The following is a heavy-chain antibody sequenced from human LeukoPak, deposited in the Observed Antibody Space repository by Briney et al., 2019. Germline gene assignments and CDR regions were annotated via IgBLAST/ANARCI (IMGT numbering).Heavy chain of an antibody. CDR3: ARVGYGYDILTGYAHDAFDI. D-gene: IGHD3-9*01. CDR1: GGSFSGYY. J-gene: IGHJ3*02. Sequence: SETLSLTCAVYGGSFSGYYWSWIRQPPGKGLERIGEINHSGSTNYNPSLKSRVTISVDTSKNQFSLKLSSVTAADTAVYYCARVGYGYDILTGYAHDAFDIWGQGTMVTVSS. V-gene: IGHV4-34*01. CDR2: INHSGST.